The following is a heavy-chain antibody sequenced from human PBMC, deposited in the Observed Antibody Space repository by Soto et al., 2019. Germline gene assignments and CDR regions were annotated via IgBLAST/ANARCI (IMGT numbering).Heavy chain of an antibody. J-gene: IGHJ4*02. CDR1: GSTFSDAW. CDR3: MNQWVX. Sequence: GSLRLSCAASGSTFSDAWMSWVRQAPGKGLEWVGLIKKKTDGGTTDYAAPVKGRFTISRDDSKNTLYLQMSSLKTDETAVYYCMNQWVXWGQGTLVTAS. D-gene: IGHD6-19*01. V-gene: IGHV3-15*01. CDR2: IKKKTDGGTT.